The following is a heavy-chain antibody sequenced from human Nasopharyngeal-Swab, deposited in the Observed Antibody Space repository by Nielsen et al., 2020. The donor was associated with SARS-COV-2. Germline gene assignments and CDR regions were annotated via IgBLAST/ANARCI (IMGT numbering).Heavy chain of an antibody. CDR3: ARDQRRDYDFWSGYHERTGYGMDV. CDR2: ISSSSSYM. V-gene: IGHV3-21*01. Sequence: WIRQPPGKGLEWVSSISSSSSYMYYADSVKGRFTISRDNAKNSLYLQMNSLRAEDTAVYYCARDQRRDYDFWSGYHERTGYGMDVWGQGTTVTVSS. D-gene: IGHD3-3*01. J-gene: IGHJ6*02.